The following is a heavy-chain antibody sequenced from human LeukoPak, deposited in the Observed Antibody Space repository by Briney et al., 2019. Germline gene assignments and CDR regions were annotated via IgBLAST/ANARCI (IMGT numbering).Heavy chain of an antibody. Sequence: ASVKVSCKASGYTFTGYYMHWVRQAPGQGLEWVGWINPDSGGTNYARKFQGRVTMTRDTSIRAAYTELRRLRSDDTAVYYCARVDDRGHYYDSSGPRKLFDYWGQGTLVTVSS. CDR3: ARVDDRGHYYDSSGPRKLFDY. CDR2: INPDSGGT. J-gene: IGHJ4*02. CDR1: GYTFTGYY. D-gene: IGHD3-22*01. V-gene: IGHV1-2*02.